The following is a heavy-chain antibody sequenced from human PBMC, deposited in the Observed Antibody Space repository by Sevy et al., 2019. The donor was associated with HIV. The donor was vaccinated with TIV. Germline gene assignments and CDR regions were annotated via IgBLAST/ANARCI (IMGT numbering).Heavy chain of an antibody. CDR3: ATSRSGYFYSSGYYIY. CDR2: IFPDDSET. CDR1: GYSFTSHW. Sequence: GESLKISCKGSGYSFTSHWIGWVRHMPGKGLEWMGIIFPDDSETRYSPSFQGQVTFSADKSINTAYLQWGSLKASDTAMYYCATSRSGYFYSSGYYIYWGQGTLVTVSS. D-gene: IGHD3-22*01. V-gene: IGHV5-51*01. J-gene: IGHJ4*02.